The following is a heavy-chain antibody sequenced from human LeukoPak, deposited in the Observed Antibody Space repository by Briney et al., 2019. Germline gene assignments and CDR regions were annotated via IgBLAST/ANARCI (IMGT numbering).Heavy chain of an antibody. CDR2: ISAYNGNT. CDR3: ARSPGSSGIDAYYYYGMDV. CDR1: GYTFTGYY. V-gene: IGHV1-18*04. J-gene: IGHJ6*02. Sequence: ASVKVSCKASGYTFTGYYMHWVRQAPGQGLEWMGWISAYNGNTNYAQKLQGRVTMTTDTSTSTAYMELRSLRSDDTAVYYCARSPGSSGIDAYYYYGMDVWGQGTTVTVSS. D-gene: IGHD1-26*01.